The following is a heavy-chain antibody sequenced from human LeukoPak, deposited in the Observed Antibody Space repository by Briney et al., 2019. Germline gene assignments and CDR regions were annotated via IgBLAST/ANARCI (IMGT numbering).Heavy chain of an antibody. J-gene: IGHJ4*02. CDR2: INHSGST. CDR1: GGSFSGYY. Sequence: SETLSLTCAVYGGSFSGYYWSWIRQPPGKGLEWIGEINHSGSTIYNPSLKSRVTISVDTSKNQFSLKLSSVTAADTAVYYCAREKSRGWGRSLYFDYWGQGTLVTVSS. D-gene: IGHD6-19*01. CDR3: AREKSRGWGRSLYFDY. V-gene: IGHV4-34*01.